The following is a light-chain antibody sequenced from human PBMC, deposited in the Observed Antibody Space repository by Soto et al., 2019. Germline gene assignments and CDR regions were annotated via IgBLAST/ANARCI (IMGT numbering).Light chain of an antibody. V-gene: IGLV2-14*01. CDR2: EVT. CDR3: ISYTSSDTLI. CDR1: SGDVGAYNY. Sequence: QSALTQPASVSGSPGQSITISCTGSSGDVGAYNYVSWYQQHPGKAPKLLIYEVTDRPSGVSNRFSGSKSGNTASLTISGLQADDEAHYYCISYTSSDTLIFGGGNQLTVL. J-gene: IGLJ2*01.